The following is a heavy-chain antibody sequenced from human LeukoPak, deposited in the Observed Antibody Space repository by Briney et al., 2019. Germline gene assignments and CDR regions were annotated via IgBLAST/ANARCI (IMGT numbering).Heavy chain of an antibody. CDR2: ISWNSGSI. V-gene: IGHV3-9*01. J-gene: IGHJ6*03. CDR1: GFTFSSYA. D-gene: IGHD6-19*01. CDR3: AKDAVAGYYYYMDV. Sequence: GGSLRLSCAASGFTFSSYAMSWVRQAPGKGLEWVSGISWNSGSIGYADSVKGRFTISRDNAKNSLYLQMNNLRAEDTALYYCAKDAVAGYYYYMDVWGKGTTVTISS.